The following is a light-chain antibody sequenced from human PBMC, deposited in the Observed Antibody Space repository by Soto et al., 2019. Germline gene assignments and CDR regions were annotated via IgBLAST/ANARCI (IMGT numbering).Light chain of an antibody. V-gene: IGLV2-23*01. CDR3: CSYADSSTYV. J-gene: IGLJ1*01. CDR1: SSDVGSYNL. Sequence: QSVLTQPASVSGPPGQSITISCTGTSSDVGSYNLVSWYQQHPGKAPKLMIYEDSKRPSGVSNRFSGSKSGNTASLTISGLQTEDEADYYCCSYADSSTYVFGTGTRSPS. CDR2: EDS.